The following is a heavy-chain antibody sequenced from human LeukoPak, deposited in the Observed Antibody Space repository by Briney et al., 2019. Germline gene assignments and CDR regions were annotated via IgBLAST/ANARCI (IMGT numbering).Heavy chain of an antibody. CDR2: IKQDGSEK. D-gene: IGHD1-26*01. CDR3: AARSSGNPYF. V-gene: IGHV3-7*03. Sequence: GGSLRLSCTASGLTLSNYWMIWVRQAPGKGLQWVAKIKQDGSEKYYVDPVKGRFTISRDNAENSLYLQMNSLRVEDTAVYYCAARSSGNPYFWGQGTLVTVSS. CDR1: GLTLSNYW. J-gene: IGHJ4*02.